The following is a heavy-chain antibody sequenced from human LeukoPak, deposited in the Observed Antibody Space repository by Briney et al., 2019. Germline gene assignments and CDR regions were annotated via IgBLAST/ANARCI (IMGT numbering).Heavy chain of an antibody. V-gene: IGHV4-59*01. CDR2: ILDSGKS. J-gene: IGHJ4*02. CDR3: ARGVNDNFWSGYYLDF. CDR1: GGSKNNYF. Sequence: PSETLSLNCTVSGGSKNNYFWTWMRQTPLKGLEWIGYILDSGKSYFNPSLKSRLFMSIDTSRNQFSLNLRSATAADTAVYFCARGVNDNFWSGYYLDFWGQGILVTVSS. D-gene: IGHD3-3*01.